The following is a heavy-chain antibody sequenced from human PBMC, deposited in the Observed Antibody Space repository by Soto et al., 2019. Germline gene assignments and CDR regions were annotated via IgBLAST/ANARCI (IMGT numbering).Heavy chain of an antibody. CDR1: GFTFSNYG. CDR2: ISSSGGST. CDR3: ANLPTPHTALANIQFDS. V-gene: IGHV3-23*01. Sequence: EVKLLESGGGLVQPGGSLRLSCAASGFTFSNYGMSWVRQVPGKGLEWVSTISSSGGSTYSADSVKGRFTISRDNSKNTLYLLMNSLRADDTAVYYCANLPTPHTALANIQFDSWGQGTLVTVSS. D-gene: IGHD5-18*01. J-gene: IGHJ4*02.